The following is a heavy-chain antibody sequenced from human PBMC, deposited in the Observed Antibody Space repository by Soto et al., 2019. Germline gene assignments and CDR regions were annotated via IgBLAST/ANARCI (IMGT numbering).Heavy chain of an antibody. J-gene: IGHJ4*02. CDR2: ILYDGSNK. V-gene: IGHV3-33*01. CDR3: AGGNYYFDY. Sequence: QVQLVESGGDVVQPGRSLRLSCAASGFTFSNYGMHWARQAPGKGLEWVAAILYDGSNKYYADSVKGRFTISRDNYKNTLDLQMSSLRAEDTAVYYCAGGNYYFDYCGQGTLVTVSS. CDR1: GFTFSNYG. D-gene: IGHD1-26*01.